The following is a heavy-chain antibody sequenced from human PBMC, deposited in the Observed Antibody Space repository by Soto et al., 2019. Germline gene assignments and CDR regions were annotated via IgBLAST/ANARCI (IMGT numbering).Heavy chain of an antibody. CDR2: IIPIFGTA. V-gene: IGHV1-69*01. D-gene: IGHD3-10*01. J-gene: IGHJ6*02. CDR3: ARDLWFGELLRIPQRPSGMDV. Sequence: VNRYCNGAGEGNSIYPGSRGSQNTEQGLEWMGGIIPIFGTANYAQKFQGRVTITADESTSTAYMELSSLRSEDTAVYYCARDLWFGELLRIPQRPSGMDVWGQGTTVTVSS. CDR1: GEGNSIYP.